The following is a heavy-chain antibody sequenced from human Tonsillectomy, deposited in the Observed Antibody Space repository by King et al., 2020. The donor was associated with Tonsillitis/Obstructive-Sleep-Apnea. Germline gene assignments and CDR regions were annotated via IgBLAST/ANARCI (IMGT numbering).Heavy chain of an antibody. J-gene: IGHJ5*02. CDR3: ARHRGYCSSTSCKYNWFDP. CDR1: GGSISSSSYY. CDR2: IYYSGST. V-gene: IGHV4-39*01. Sequence: LQLQESGPGLVKPSETLSLTCTVSGGSISSSSYYWGWIRQPPGKGLEWIGSIYYSGSTYHNPSLKSRVTISADTSKNQFSRKLNSVTAADTAVYYCARHRGYCSSTSCKYNWFDPWGQGTLVTVSS. D-gene: IGHD2-2*01.